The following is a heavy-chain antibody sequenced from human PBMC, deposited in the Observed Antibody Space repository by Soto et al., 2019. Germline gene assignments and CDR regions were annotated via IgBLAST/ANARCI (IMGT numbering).Heavy chain of an antibody. Sequence: PGGSLRLSCAASGFTFSNAWMSWVRQAPGKGLEWVGRIKSKTDGGTTDYAAPVKGRFTISRDDSKNTLYLQMNSLKTEDTAVYYCTTDLYYDILTGHIGHWGQGTLVTVSS. CDR3: TTDLYYDILTGHIGH. J-gene: IGHJ4*02. CDR1: GFTFSNAW. V-gene: IGHV3-15*01. CDR2: IKSKTDGGTT. D-gene: IGHD3-9*01.